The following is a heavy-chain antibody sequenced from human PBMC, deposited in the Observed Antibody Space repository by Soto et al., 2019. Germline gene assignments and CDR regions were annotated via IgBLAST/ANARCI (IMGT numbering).Heavy chain of an antibody. V-gene: IGHV1-18*04. CDR1: GCTFTSYG. J-gene: IGHJ6*02. CDR3: ARDRKGGYDFWSGYYPSYYYGMDV. CDR2: ISAYNGNT. Sequence: ASVKVSCKASGCTFTSYGISWVRQAPGQGLEWMGWISAYNGNTNYAQKLQGRVTMTTDTSTSTAYMELRSLRSDDTAVYYCARDRKGGYDFWSGYYPSYYYGMDVWGQGTTVTVSS. D-gene: IGHD3-3*01.